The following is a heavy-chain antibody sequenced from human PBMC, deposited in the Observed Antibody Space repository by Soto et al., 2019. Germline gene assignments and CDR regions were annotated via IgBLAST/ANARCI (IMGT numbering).Heavy chain of an antibody. CDR1: GYTFTSYG. Sequence: GASVKVCCKASGYTFTSYGISWVRQAPGQGLEWMGWISAYNGNTNYAQKLQGRVTMTTDTSTSTAYMELRSLRSDDTAVYYCARGRGYYDSSGYSDYWGQGTLVTVSS. CDR2: ISAYNGNT. D-gene: IGHD3-22*01. CDR3: ARGRGYYDSSGYSDY. V-gene: IGHV1-18*01. J-gene: IGHJ4*02.